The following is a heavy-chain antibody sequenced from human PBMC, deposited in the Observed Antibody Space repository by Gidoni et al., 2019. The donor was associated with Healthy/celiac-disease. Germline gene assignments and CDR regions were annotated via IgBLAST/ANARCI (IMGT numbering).Heavy chain of an antibody. V-gene: IGHV3-23*01. Sequence: EVQLLESGGGLVQPGGSLKLYCVATGFTLSRYAMTWVRQAPGKGLGWVSAISGSGGSNYYADSVKGRFTISRDNSKNTLYLQMNSLRAEDTAVYYGAKDVSTGDYYYYGMDVWGQGTTVTVSS. D-gene: IGHD2-2*01. CDR1: GFTLSRYA. CDR2: ISGSGGSN. CDR3: AKDVSTGDYYYYGMDV. J-gene: IGHJ6*02.